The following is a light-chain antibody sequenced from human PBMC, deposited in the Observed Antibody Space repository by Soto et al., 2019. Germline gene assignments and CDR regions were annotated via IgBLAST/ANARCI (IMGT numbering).Light chain of an antibody. J-gene: IGKJ2*01. CDR3: QQYNSYSYT. CDR2: KAS. CDR1: QSISSW. Sequence: DIQMTQSPSTLSASVGDRVTITCRASQSISSWLAWHQQKPGKAPKLLIYKASSLERGVPSRFSGSGSGTEFTLTISSLQPDDFATYYCQQYNSYSYTFGQGTKLEIK. V-gene: IGKV1-5*03.